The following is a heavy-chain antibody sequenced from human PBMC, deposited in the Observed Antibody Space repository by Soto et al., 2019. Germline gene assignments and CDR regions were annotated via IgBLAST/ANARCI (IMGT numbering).Heavy chain of an antibody. Sequence: GGSLRLSCAASGFTFSSYWMHWVRQAPGKGLVWVSRINSDGSSTSYADSVKGRFTISRDNAKNTLYLQMNSLRAEDTAVYYCARELIGYCISTSCYDLSYYYYGMDIWGQGTTVTVSS. CDR1: GFTFSSYW. CDR3: ARELIGYCISTSCYDLSYYYYGMDI. D-gene: IGHD2-2*01. CDR2: INSDGSST. V-gene: IGHV3-74*01. J-gene: IGHJ6*02.